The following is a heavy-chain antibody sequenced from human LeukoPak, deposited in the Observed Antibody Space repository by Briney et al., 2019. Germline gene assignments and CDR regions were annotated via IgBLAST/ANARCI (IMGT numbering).Heavy chain of an antibody. CDR2: IYPGDSDT. CDR1: GYSFTSYW. CDR3: ARHIRYGSGSSEYGPTDYMDV. J-gene: IGHJ6*03. V-gene: IGHV5-51*01. D-gene: IGHD3-10*01. Sequence: GESLKISCKGSGYSFTSYWIGWVRQMPGKGLEWMGIIYPGDSDTGYSPSFQGQVTISADKSISTAYLQWSSLKASDTAMYYCARHIRYGSGSSEYGPTDYMDVWGKGTTVTVSS.